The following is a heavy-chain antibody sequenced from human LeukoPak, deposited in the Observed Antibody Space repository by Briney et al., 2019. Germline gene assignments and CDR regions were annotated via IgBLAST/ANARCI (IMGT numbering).Heavy chain of an antibody. CDR1: GGSFSGYY. CDR3: ARGPRGYCSSTSCYYYGMDV. D-gene: IGHD2-2*01. Sequence: SETLSLTCAVYGGSFSGYYWSWIRQPPGKGLEWIGDINHSGSTNYNPSLKSRVTISVDTSKNQFSLKLSSVTAADTAVYYCARGPRGYCSSTSCYYYGMDVWGKGTTVTVSS. V-gene: IGHV4-34*01. CDR2: INHSGST. J-gene: IGHJ6*04.